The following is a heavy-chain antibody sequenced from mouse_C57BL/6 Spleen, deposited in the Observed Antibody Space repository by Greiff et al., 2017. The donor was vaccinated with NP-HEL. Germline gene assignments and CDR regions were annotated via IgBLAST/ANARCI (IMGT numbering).Heavy chain of an antibody. V-gene: IGHV5-17*01. CDR1: GFTFSDYG. CDR3: ARPEYYGSSSFDY. D-gene: IGHD1-1*01. Sequence: EVQLVESGGGLVKPGGSLKLSCAASGFTFSDYGMHWVRQAPEKGLEWVAYISSGSSTIYYADTVKGRFTISRDNAKNTLFLQMTSLRSEDTAMYYGARPEYYGSSSFDYWGQGTTLTVSS. J-gene: IGHJ2*01. CDR2: ISSGSSTI.